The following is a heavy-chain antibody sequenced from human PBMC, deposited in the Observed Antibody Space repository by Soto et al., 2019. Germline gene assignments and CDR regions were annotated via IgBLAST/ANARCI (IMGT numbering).Heavy chain of an antibody. CDR3: ARGGTHSGGDY. Sequence: QVQLVQSGGEVRKPGASVKVSCKASGYTFTTYDITWVRQAPGQGLEWLGWISGYSGKSNYAQRLQGRVTMTTDTSTNTAYMELRNLRSDDTAVYYCARGGTHSGGDYWGQGTLVTVSS. CDR2: ISGYSGKS. V-gene: IGHV1-18*01. CDR1: GYTFTTYD. D-gene: IGHD1-26*01. J-gene: IGHJ4*02.